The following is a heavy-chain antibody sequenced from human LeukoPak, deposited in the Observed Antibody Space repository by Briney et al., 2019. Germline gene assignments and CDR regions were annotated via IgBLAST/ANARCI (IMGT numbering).Heavy chain of an antibody. J-gene: IGHJ6*02. CDR2: IYYPENT. Sequence: SGTLSLTCKVSGGSIGSSGFYWGWIRQPPGKGLEWIVSIYYPENTHYNPSLESRVSISVDTSNYQVSLTLSSVTATDTAVYYCGRHVSSGWDYYNGLDVWGQGTTVIVSS. CDR3: GRHVSSGWDYYNGLDV. CDR1: GGSIGSSGFY. D-gene: IGHD6-19*01. V-gene: IGHV4-39*01.